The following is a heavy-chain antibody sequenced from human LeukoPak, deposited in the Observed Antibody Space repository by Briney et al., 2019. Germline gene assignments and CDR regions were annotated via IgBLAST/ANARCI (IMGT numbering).Heavy chain of an antibody. Sequence: TGGSLRLSCAASGFSFSGYGMHWVRQAPGKGLEWVAVIWYDGSTKYYADSVKGRFTISRDNSKNMLYLQMNSLRAEDTAVYYCARDVGGIAVAGTGGWYDPWGQGTLVTVSS. CDR2: IWYDGSTK. CDR1: GFSFSGYG. J-gene: IGHJ5*02. CDR3: ARDVGGIAVAGTGGWYDP. V-gene: IGHV3-33*01. D-gene: IGHD6-19*01.